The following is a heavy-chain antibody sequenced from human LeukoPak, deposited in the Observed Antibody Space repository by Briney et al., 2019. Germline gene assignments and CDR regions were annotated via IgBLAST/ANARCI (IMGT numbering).Heavy chain of an antibody. D-gene: IGHD3-9*01. CDR2: IISSSSYT. V-gene: IGHV3-11*03. CDR3: ARSRRYFDWLPYGPFDY. Sequence: SGGSLRLSCAASGFTFSDYYMSWIRHAPGERREWVAYIISSSSYTNYADSVKGRFTITRDNAKNSLYLQMNSLRAEDTAVYYCARSRRYFDWLPYGPFDYWGQGPLVTVSS. J-gene: IGHJ4*02. CDR1: GFTFSDYY.